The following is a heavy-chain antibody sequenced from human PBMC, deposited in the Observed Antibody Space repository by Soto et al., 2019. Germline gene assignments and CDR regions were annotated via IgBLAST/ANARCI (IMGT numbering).Heavy chain of an antibody. J-gene: IGHJ4*02. CDR3: ARGTTVETGGY. D-gene: IGHD4-17*01. Sequence: QVQLVQSGAEVKKPGDSVKVSCKASGYTFTSYGISWVRQSTEQGLEWMVWLSAYNGNTNDAQKLQGRFAMTTDTSTSTAYMELRSLRSDDTAVYYCARGTTVETGGYWGQGTLVTVSS. V-gene: IGHV1-18*01. CDR1: GYTFTSYG. CDR2: LSAYNGNT.